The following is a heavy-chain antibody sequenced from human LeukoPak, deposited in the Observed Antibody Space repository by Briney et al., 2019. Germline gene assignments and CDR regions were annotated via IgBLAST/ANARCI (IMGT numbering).Heavy chain of an antibody. CDR3: ASAKAKSSSSWYSDY. V-gene: IGHV3-23*01. J-gene: IGHJ4*02. D-gene: IGHD6-13*01. Sequence: GGSLRLSCAASGFTFSSYAMSWVRQAPGKGLEWVSAISGSGGSTYYADSVKGRFTISRDNSKNTLYLQMNSLRAVDTAVYYCASAKAKSSSSWYSDYWGQGTLVTVSS. CDR2: ISGSGGST. CDR1: GFTFSSYA.